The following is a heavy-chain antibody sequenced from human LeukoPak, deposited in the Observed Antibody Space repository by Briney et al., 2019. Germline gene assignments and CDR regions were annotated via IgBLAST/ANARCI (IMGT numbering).Heavy chain of an antibody. Sequence: SVKVSCKASGGTFSSYAISWVRQAPGQGLEWMGGTIPIFGTANYAQKFQGRVTITADESTSTAYMELSSLRSEDTAVYYCARDPCGGDCYHAFDIWGQGTMVTVSS. CDR2: TIPIFGTA. D-gene: IGHD2-21*02. J-gene: IGHJ3*02. V-gene: IGHV1-69*01. CDR3: ARDPCGGDCYHAFDI. CDR1: GGTFSSYA.